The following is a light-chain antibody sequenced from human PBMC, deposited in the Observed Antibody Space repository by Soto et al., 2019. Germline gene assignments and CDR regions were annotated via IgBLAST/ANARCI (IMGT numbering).Light chain of an antibody. CDR2: WAS. V-gene: IGKV4-1*01. J-gene: IGKJ4*01. Sequence: DIVMTQSPESLAVSLGERATINCKSSQSVLYRSNNKNYLAWYQQKPGQPPKMLIYWASTRESGVPERFSGSGSATDFTLTISSLQAEDVAVYYCQQYYTTLALTFGGGTKVDIK. CDR1: QSVLYRSNNKNY. CDR3: QQYYTTLALT.